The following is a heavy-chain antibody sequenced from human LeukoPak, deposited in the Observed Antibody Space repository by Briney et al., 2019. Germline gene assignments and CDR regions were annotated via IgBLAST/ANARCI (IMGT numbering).Heavy chain of an antibody. CDR3: ATETAQSRVVIEDY. J-gene: IGHJ4*02. Sequence: GGSLSLSCAASGFTFSSYSMNWVRQAPGKGLEWVSSISSSSSYIYYADSVKGRFTISRDNAKNSLYLQMNSLRAEDTAVYYCATETAQSRVVIEDYWGQGTLVTVSS. CDR2: ISSSSSYI. V-gene: IGHV3-21*01. D-gene: IGHD3-3*01. CDR1: GFTFSSYS.